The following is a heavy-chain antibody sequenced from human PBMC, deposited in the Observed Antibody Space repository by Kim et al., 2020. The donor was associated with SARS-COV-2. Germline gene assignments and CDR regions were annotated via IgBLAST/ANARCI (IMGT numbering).Heavy chain of an antibody. CDR3: ARVDYNSRTTYAGAGNWFDP. CDR1: GFSFSSYN. Sequence: GGSLRLSCAASGFSFSSYNMNWVRQFPGKGLEWVSSISGGSSFINYAESVEGRFTISRDNAKNSLYLQMNRLKVEDTAVYFCARVDYNSRTTYAGAGNWFDPWGQGTLVTVSS. V-gene: IGHV3-21*01. D-gene: IGHD3-3*01. J-gene: IGHJ5*02. CDR2: ISGGSSFI.